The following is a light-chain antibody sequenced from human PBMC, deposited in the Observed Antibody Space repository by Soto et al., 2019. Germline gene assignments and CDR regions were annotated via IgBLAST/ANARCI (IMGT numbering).Light chain of an antibody. CDR1: QSVGTY. Sequence: EIVLTQSPATLSLPPGERATLSCRASQSVGTYFAWYQQKPGQAPRLLIHDSSNRATGIPARFSGSGSGTGFTLTISSLQPEDFAVYYCQQRSDWPSTFGGGTKVEIK. V-gene: IGKV3-11*01. CDR3: QQRSDWPST. J-gene: IGKJ4*01. CDR2: DSS.